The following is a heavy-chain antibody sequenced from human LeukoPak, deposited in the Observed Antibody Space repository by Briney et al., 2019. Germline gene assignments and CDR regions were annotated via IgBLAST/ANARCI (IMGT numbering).Heavy chain of an antibody. J-gene: IGHJ4*02. Sequence: GASVKVSCKASGYTFTSYDISWVRQAPGQGLEWMGWISAYNGNTNYAQKLQGRVTKTTDTSTSTAYMELRSLRSDDTAVYYCARFSITMVRGARTNPYYFDYWGQGTLVTVSS. D-gene: IGHD3-10*01. CDR1: GYTFTSYD. CDR3: ARFSITMVRGARTNPYYFDY. CDR2: ISAYNGNT. V-gene: IGHV1-18*01.